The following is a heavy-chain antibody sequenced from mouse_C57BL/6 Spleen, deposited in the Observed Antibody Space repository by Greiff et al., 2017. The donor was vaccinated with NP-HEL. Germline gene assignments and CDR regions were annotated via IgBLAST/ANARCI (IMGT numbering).Heavy chain of an antibody. Sequence: QVQLQQPGAELVKPGASVKLSCKASGYTFTSYWMHWVKQRPGQGLEWIGMIHPNSGSTNYNEKFKSKATLTVDKSSSTAYMQLSSLTSEDSAVYYCARSGYDGSSVYYLDDWGQGTTLTVSS. CDR1: GYTFTSYW. J-gene: IGHJ2*01. CDR3: ARSGYDGSSVYYLDD. D-gene: IGHD1-1*01. V-gene: IGHV1-64*01. CDR2: IHPNSGST.